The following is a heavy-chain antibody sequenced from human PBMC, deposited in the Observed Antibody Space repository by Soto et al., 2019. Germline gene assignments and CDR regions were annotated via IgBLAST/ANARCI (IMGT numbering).Heavy chain of an antibody. CDR3: TREFRTSGSHDAVDI. Sequence: GGSLRLSCAASGFTVSSNYMSWVRQAPGRGLEWVSVTYPGGTTHYADSVKGRFTISRDNSKNTMDLQMNSLRADDTAMYYCTREFRTSGSHDAVDIWGQGTVVTVSS. J-gene: IGHJ3*02. CDR2: TYPGGTT. CDR1: GFTVSSNY. D-gene: IGHD1-26*01. V-gene: IGHV3-66*01.